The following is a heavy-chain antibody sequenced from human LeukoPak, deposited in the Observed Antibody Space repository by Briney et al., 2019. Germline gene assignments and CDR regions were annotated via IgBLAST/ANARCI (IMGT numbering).Heavy chain of an antibody. Sequence: PSETLSLTCNISGGSISTYYWSWIRQPAGKGLEWIGRIHASGSSTYNPSLKGRVTMSVDTSNNHFSLNLSSVTAADTALYYCAREGWVVFFAYWGQGTLVTVSS. CDR1: GGSISTYY. D-gene: IGHD2-15*01. CDR2: IHASGSS. V-gene: IGHV4-4*07. CDR3: AREGWVVFFAY. J-gene: IGHJ4*02.